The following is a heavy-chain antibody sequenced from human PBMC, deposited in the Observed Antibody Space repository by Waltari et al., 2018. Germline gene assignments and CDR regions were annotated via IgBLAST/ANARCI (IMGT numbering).Heavy chain of an antibody. CDR3: AREVAVASIDY. CDR1: GFTFSSYS. V-gene: IGHV3-48*01. D-gene: IGHD6-19*01. Sequence: EVQLVESGGGLVQPGGSLRLSCAASGFTFSSYSMNWVRPAPGKGLEWVSYISSSSTIYYADSVKGRFTISRDNAKNSLYLQMNSLRAEDTAVYYCAREVAVASIDYWGQGTLVTVSS. J-gene: IGHJ4*02. CDR2: ISSSSTI.